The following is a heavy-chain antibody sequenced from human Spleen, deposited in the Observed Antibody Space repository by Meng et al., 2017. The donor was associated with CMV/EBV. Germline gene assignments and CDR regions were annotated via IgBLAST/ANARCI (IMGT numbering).Heavy chain of an antibody. CDR1: GGSVSSGSYC. CDR2: IYYSGST. D-gene: IGHD3-16*01. J-gene: IGHJ5*02. CDR3: ARENRLIRCFDP. Sequence: TVSGGSVSSGSYCWGWIRQPPGKGLEWIGYIYYSGSTNYNPSLKSRVTISVDTSKNQFSLKLSSVTAADTAVYYCARENRLIRCFDPWGQGTLVTVSS. V-gene: IGHV4-61*01.